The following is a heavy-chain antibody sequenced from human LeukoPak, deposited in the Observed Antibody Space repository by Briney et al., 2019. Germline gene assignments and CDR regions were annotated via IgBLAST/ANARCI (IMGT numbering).Heavy chain of an antibody. J-gene: IGHJ4*02. CDR2: INSDGSGT. Sequence: GGSLRLSCAASGFTLSSYWMHWVRQVPGKGLVWVSRINSDGSGTSDADSVKGRFTISRDNAKNTLYLQMNSLRAEDTAVYYCARDITYYDSSGYYDYWGQGTLVTVSS. CDR3: ARDITYYDSSGYYDY. CDR1: GFTLSSYW. D-gene: IGHD3-22*01. V-gene: IGHV3-74*01.